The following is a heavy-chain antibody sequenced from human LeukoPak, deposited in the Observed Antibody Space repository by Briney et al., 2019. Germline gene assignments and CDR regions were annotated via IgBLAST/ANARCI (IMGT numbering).Heavy chain of an antibody. D-gene: IGHD6-19*01. CDR2: ISSSSSYI. CDR3: ARVISVAGYDY. J-gene: IGHJ4*02. V-gene: IGHV3-21*01. Sequence: GGSLRLSCAASGFTFSSYSMNWVRQAPGKGLEWVSSISSSSSYIYYADSVKGRFTISRDNAKNSLYLQMNSLGAEDTAVYYCARVISVAGYDYWGQGTLVTVSS. CDR1: GFTFSSYS.